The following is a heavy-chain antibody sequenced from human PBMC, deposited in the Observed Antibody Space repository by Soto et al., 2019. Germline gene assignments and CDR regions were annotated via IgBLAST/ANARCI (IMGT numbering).Heavy chain of an antibody. CDR1: GFTFGDYA. CDR2: IRSKAYGGTT. CDR3: TIAAVPGGFDP. D-gene: IGHD2-2*01. V-gene: IGHV3-49*03. Sequence: LRLSCTASGFTFGDYAMSWFRQAPGKGLEWGGFIRSKAYGGTTEYAASVKGRVTISRDDSKSIAYLQMNSLKAEDTAVYYCTIAAVPGGFDPWGQGTLVTVSS. J-gene: IGHJ5*02.